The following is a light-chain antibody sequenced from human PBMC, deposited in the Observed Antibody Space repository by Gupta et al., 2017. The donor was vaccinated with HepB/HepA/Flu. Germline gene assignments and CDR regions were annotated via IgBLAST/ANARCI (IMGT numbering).Light chain of an antibody. J-gene: IGLJ1*01. V-gene: IGLV2-14*03. Sequence: QSALTQPAFVSGFPGPSNTLSCPGTSSDVGGYNYVSWYHQHPGKAPKLMIYDVSNRPSGVANRFSGSKSGNTASLTISGLQAEDEAEYYCSSYTSSSTGVFGTGTKVTV. CDR3: SSYTSSSTGV. CDR1: SSDVGGYNY. CDR2: DVS.